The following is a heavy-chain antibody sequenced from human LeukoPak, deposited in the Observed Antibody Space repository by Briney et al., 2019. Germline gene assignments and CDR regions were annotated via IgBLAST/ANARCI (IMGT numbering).Heavy chain of an antibody. CDR3: ARVAFYYDILTGYRPYSAFDI. CDR2: IKQDGSEK. CDR1: GFTFSSYW. D-gene: IGHD3-9*01. Sequence: GGSLRLSCAASGFTFSSYWMSWVRQAPGKGLEWVANIKQDGSEKYYVDSVKGRFTISRDNAKNSLYLQMNSLRAEDTAVYYCARVAFYYDILTGYRPYSAFDIWGQGTMVTVSS. V-gene: IGHV3-7*01. J-gene: IGHJ3*02.